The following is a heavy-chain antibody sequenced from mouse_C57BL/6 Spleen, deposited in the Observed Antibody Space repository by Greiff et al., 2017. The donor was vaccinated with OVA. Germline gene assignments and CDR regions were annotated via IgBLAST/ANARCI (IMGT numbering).Heavy chain of an antibody. CDR2: IRNKANNHAT. Sequence: EVKVEESGGGLVQPGGSMKLSCAASGFTFSDAWMDWVRQSPEKGLEWVAEIRNKANNHATYYAESVKGRFTISRDDSKSSVYLQMNSLRAEDTGIYYCKGTGSSYVNYAMDYWGQGTSVTVSS. J-gene: IGHJ4*01. CDR1: GFTFSDAW. D-gene: IGHD1-1*01. V-gene: IGHV6-6*01. CDR3: KGTGSSYVNYAMDY.